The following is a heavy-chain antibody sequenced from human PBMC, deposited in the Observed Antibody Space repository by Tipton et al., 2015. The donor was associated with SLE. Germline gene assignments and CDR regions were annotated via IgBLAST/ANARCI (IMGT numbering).Heavy chain of an antibody. CDR1: GGSIRSAGYS. CDR2: IYQSGNT. CDR3: WGYYNYGMDV. J-gene: IGHJ6*02. Sequence: TLSLTCTVSGGSIRSAGYSWSWIRQPPGKGLEWIGYIYQSGNTYYNPSLKSRVTISVDRPKNQFSLKLSSVTAADTAVYFCWGYYNYGMDVWGQGTTVTVSS. V-gene: IGHV4-30-2*01. D-gene: IGHD3-16*01.